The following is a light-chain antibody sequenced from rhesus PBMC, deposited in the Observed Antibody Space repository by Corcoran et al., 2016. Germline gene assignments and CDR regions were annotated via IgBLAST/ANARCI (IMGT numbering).Light chain of an antibody. CDR1: QGISNW. CDR2: KAS. CDR3: QQLNSVPWT. Sequence: DIQMTQSPSSLSASVGDRVTITCRASQGISNWLAWYQQKPGKTPKVLIYKASRLQSGVPSRFSGSGHGTDYTITISSLQPDEFGIYFYQQLNSVPWTFGQGTKVEIK. J-gene: IGKJ1*01. V-gene: IGKV1-21*01.